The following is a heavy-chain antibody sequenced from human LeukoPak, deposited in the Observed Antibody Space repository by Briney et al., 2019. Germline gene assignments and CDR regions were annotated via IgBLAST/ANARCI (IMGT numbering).Heavy chain of an antibody. D-gene: IGHD1-7*01. CDR1: GFTFSNYW. Sequence: GGSLRLSCAASGFTFSNYWMHWVRQAPGKGLEWVANIKHDGTDKYYLDSVKGRFTLSRDNAKNSLYLQMNSLRAEDTAVYYCARDSGNYLDAFDIWGQGTMVTVSS. V-gene: IGHV3-7*01. CDR3: ARDSGNYLDAFDI. CDR2: IKHDGTDK. J-gene: IGHJ3*02.